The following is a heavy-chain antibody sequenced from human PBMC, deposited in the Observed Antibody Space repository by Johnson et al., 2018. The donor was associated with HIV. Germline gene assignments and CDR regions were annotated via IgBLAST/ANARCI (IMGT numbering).Heavy chain of an antibody. Sequence: QMQLVESGGGLVKPGGSLRLSCAASGFTFSDYYMSWIRQAPGKGLEWVSYISSGGNTIYYADSVKGRFTISRDNAKNSLYLQMNSLTAEDTALYYCARLRDGYNFDAFDIWGQGTMVTVSS. J-gene: IGHJ3*02. CDR3: ARLRDGYNFDAFDI. D-gene: IGHD5-24*01. CDR1: GFTFSDYY. CDR2: ISSGGNTI. V-gene: IGHV3-11*04.